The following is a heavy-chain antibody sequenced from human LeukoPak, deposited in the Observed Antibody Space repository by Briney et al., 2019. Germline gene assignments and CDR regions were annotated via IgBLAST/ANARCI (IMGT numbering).Heavy chain of an antibody. V-gene: IGHV3-48*01. CDR3: GRYGSGSKYRDPFDS. J-gene: IGHJ4*02. D-gene: IGHD3-10*01. Sequence: PGGSLRLSCVASGFNFDEYAMNWVRQAPGKGLEWISCIYRDSSVIHYADSVRGRFTVSRDNAKNSMYLQMNSLRAEDTAVYFCGRYGSGSKYRDPFDSWGQGTLVIVSS. CDR2: IYRDSSVI. CDR1: GFNFDEYA.